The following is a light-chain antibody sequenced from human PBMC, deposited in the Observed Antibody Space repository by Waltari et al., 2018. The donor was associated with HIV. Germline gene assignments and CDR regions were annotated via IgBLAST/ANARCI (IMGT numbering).Light chain of an antibody. V-gene: IGKV1-12*01. J-gene: IGKJ5*01. CDR3: QQSFSAAIT. Sequence: DIQMTQFPSSVSAYVGDRVTFTCRAAQGFSTWLAWYQQKPGKAPKLLISGASNLEPGVPSRFSGSGSGTSFSLTITSLQAEDFASYYCQQSFSAAITLGQGTRL. CDR1: QGFSTW. CDR2: GAS.